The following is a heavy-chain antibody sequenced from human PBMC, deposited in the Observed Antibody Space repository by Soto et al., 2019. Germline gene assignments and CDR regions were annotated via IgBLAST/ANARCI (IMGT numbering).Heavy chain of an antibody. CDR2: LSYDGNNI. J-gene: IGHJ4*02. V-gene: IGHV3-30-3*01. CDR3: ARGPIGDAAMVTNYLDY. D-gene: IGHD5-18*01. Sequence: QVQLVESGGGVVQPGRSLRLSCAASGFTFSNYAIHWVRQAPGKGLEWVAVLSYDGNNIHYADSVKGRFTVSRDNSKNTLYLQMNRLRTEDTALYYCARGPIGDAAMVTNYLDYWGQGTLVTVSS. CDR1: GFTFSNYA.